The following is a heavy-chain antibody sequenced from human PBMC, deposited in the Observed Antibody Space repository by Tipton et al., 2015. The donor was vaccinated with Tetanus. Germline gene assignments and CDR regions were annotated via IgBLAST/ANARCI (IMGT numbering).Heavy chain of an antibody. CDR1: GGSISSSNYY. D-gene: IGHD6-19*01. V-gene: IGHV4-61*05. CDR3: ARVGLHVVAGTGQYYFDY. CDR2: IYYSGST. J-gene: IGHJ4*02. Sequence: TLSLTCTVSGGSISSSNYYWGWIRQLPGKGLEWIGYIYYSGSTNYNPSLKSRVTISVDTSKNQFSLKLSSVTAADTAVYYCARVGLHVVAGTGQYYFDYWGRGTLVTVSS.